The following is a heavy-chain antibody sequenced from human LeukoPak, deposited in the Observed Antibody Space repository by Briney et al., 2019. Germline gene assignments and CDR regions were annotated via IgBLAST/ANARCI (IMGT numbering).Heavy chain of an antibody. Sequence: GGSLRLSCAASGINFRSSVMHGVRQAPGKGLEWVTFIQNDVSDKPYAASAKGRCPISRENSKKTVYLHMNSSRADDTALYYCAREGGRAAAGRFDYWGQGTLVTVSS. CDR3: AREGGRAAAGRFDY. V-gene: IGHV3-30*02. J-gene: IGHJ4*02. D-gene: IGHD6-13*01. CDR1: GINFRSSV. CDR2: IQNDVSDK.